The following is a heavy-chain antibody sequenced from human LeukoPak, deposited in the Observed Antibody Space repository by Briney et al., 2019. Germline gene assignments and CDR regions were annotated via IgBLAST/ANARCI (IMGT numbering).Heavy chain of an antibody. CDR3: GKGRVSE. CDR1: GFPFNTQD. J-gene: IGHJ4*02. V-gene: IGHV3-23*01. CDR2: IIADGGAT. Sequence: PGGSLRLSCAASGFPFNTQDMRWVRQAPGKGLEWVSSIIADGGATFYADSVRGRFTISRDNSRNTLVLQMNSLRVEDTAVYYCGKGRVSEWGQGTLVTVSS. D-gene: IGHD6-19*01.